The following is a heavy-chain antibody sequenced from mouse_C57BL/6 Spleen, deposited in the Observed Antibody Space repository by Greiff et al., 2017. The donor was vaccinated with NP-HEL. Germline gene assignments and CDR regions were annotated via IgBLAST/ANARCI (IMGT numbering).Heavy chain of an antibody. CDR2: ISSGSSTI. CDR3: ARLVGLDWYFDV. J-gene: IGHJ1*03. Sequence: DVHLVESGGGLVKPGGSLKLSCATSGFTFSDYGMHWVRQAPEQGLEWVAYISSGSSTIYYADTVKGRFTISRDNAKNTLFLQMTSLRSEDTAMYYCARLVGLDWYFDVWGTGTTVTVSS. CDR1: GFTFSDYG. V-gene: IGHV5-17*01. D-gene: IGHD1-1*02.